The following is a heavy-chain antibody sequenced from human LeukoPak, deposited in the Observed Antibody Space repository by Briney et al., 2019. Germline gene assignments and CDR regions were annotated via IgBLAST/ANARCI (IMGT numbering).Heavy chain of an antibody. D-gene: IGHD1-14*01. CDR2: INPNSGAT. CDR3: ARLNGNHFDQ. Sequence: ALVKVTFQASGYTFTGYHMHWVRQAPGQGLGWMAWINPNSGATDYAQKFQGRVTMTRDTSTSTAYMELSRLRSDDTAVYYCARLNGNHFDQRGQGTLVTVSS. CDR1: GYTFTGYH. J-gene: IGHJ4*01. V-gene: IGHV1-2*02.